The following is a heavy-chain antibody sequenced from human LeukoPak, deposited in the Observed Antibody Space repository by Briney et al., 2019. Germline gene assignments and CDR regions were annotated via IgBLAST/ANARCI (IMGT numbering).Heavy chain of an antibody. D-gene: IGHD2-21*02. CDR2: ISSSSSYI. J-gene: IGHJ3*01. CDR1: GFTLSSYS. CDR3: AKSNGGDWLFDAFNL. Sequence: PGGSLRLSCAASGFTLSSYSMNWLRQAPGKGLEGVSSISSSSSYIYYAHSVKGRFTIYRDNSKNTLSLHMNHLRAEDSAVYFCAKSNGGDWLFDAFNLWGQGTMVTVSS. V-gene: IGHV3-21*04.